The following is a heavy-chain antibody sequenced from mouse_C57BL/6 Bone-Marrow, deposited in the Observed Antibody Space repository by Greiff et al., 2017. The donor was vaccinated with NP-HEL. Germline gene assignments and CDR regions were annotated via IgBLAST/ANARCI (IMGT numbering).Heavy chain of an antibody. CDR3: ARRGYGSRKDYFDY. D-gene: IGHD1-1*01. Sequence: VQLQQPGAELVRPGSSVKLSCKASGYTFTSYWMDWVKQRPGQGLEWIGNIYPSDSETHYNQKFKDKATLTVDKSSSTAYMQLSSLTSEDSAVYYCARRGYGSRKDYFDYWGQGTTLTVSS. CDR2: IYPSDSET. CDR1: GYTFTSYW. J-gene: IGHJ2*01. V-gene: IGHV1-61*01.